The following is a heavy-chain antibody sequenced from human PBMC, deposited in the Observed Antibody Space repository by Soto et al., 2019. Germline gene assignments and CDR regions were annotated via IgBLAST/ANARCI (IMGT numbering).Heavy chain of an antibody. CDR1: GGSISSYY. Sequence: SETLSLTCTVSGGSISSYYWSWIRQPPGKGLEWIGYIYYSGSTNYNPSLKSRVTISVDTSKNQFPLKLSSVTAADTAVYYCARLPTIFGAVMGFGDYYYGMDAWGQGTTVTVSS. J-gene: IGHJ6*02. CDR3: ARLPTIFGAVMGFGDYYYGMDA. V-gene: IGHV4-59*01. D-gene: IGHD3-3*01. CDR2: IYYSGST.